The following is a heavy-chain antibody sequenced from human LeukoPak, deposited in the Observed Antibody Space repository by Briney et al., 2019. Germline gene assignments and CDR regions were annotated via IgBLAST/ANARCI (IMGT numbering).Heavy chain of an antibody. CDR3: AKYGGYYYYYYMDV. D-gene: IGHD3-16*01. CDR1: GFTFSSYV. CDR2: ISYDGSNE. J-gene: IGHJ6*03. V-gene: IGHV3-30*04. Sequence: GGSLRLSCAASGFTFSSYVMHWVRQAPGKGLEWVAIISYDGSNEYYADSVKGRFTISRDNSKNTLYLQMNSLRAEDTAVFYCAKYGGYYYYYYMDVWGKGTTVTVSS.